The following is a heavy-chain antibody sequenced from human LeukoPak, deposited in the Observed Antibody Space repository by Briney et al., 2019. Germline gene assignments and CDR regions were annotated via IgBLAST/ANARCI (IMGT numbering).Heavy chain of an antibody. CDR3: AKDLRALWTSFAY. CDR1: GFTFSSYG. Sequence: GGSLRLSCAASGFTFSSYGMHWVRQAPGKGLEWVAVIWYDGSNKYYADSVKGRFTISRGNSKNTLYLQMNSLRAEDTAVYYCAKDLRALWTSFAYWGREPWSPSPQ. CDR2: IWYDGSNK. V-gene: IGHV3-33*06. D-gene: IGHD3/OR15-3a*01. J-gene: IGHJ4*02.